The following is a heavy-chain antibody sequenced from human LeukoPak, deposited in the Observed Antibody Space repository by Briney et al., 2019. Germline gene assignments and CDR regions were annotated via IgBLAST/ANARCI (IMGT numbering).Heavy chain of an antibody. J-gene: IGHJ4*02. CDR3: ANDPTYGSGSY. V-gene: IGHV3-23*01. CDR1: GFTFSNYG. Sequence: PGGSLRLSCAASGFTFSNYGMSWVRQAPGKGLEWVSVISGSGGSTYHADSAKGRFTISRDNSKNTLYLQMNSLRAEDTAVYYCANDPTYGSGSYWGQGTLVTVSS. D-gene: IGHD3-10*01. CDR2: ISGSGGST.